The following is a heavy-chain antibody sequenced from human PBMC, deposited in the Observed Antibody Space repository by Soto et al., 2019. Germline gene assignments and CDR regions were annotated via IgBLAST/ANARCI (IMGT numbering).Heavy chain of an antibody. D-gene: IGHD2-15*01. Sequence: SETLSLTCAVSGGSISSGGYSWSWIRQPPGKGLEWIGYIYHSGSTYYNPSLKSRVTISVDRSKKQFSLKLSSVPAADTAVYYCARGQVVAAQHWGQGTLVTAPQ. V-gene: IGHV4-30-2*01. CDR2: IYHSGST. J-gene: IGHJ4*02. CDR1: GGSISSGGYS. CDR3: ARGQVVAAQH.